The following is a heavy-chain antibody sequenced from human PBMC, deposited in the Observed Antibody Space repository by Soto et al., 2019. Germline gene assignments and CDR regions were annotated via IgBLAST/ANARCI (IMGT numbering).Heavy chain of an antibody. CDR1: ECTFSSYA. D-gene: IGHD3-22*01. Sequence: GGSLSHSYRNAECTFSSYAMSWVRHAPGKGLEWVSAISGSGGSTYYADSVKGRFTISRDNSKNTLYLQMNSLRAEDTAVYYCAKLYDSSGYYRYNWFDPWGQGTLVNVS. CDR2: ISGSGGST. J-gene: IGHJ5*02. CDR3: AKLYDSSGYYRYNWFDP. V-gene: IGHV3-23*01.